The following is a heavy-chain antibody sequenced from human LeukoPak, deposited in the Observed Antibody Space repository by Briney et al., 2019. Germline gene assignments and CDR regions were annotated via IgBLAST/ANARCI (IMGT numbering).Heavy chain of an antibody. CDR1: GYTFTSYG. V-gene: IGHV1-18*01. Sequence: ASVKVSCKASGYTFTSYGISWVRQAPGQGLEWMGWISGYNGNTNYAQKFQGRVTMTRGTSTSTAYMELRSLRSDDTAVYYCARDGHRMYYYESSVYRFDYWGQGTLVTVSS. CDR3: ARDGHRMYYYESSVYRFDY. J-gene: IGHJ4*02. D-gene: IGHD3-22*01. CDR2: ISGYNGNT.